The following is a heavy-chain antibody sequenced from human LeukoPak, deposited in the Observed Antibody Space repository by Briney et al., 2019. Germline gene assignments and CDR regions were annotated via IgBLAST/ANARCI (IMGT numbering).Heavy chain of an antibody. V-gene: IGHV1-18*01. D-gene: IGHD4-17*01. Sequence: GASVKVSCKASGYTFTSYGISWVRQAPGQGLEWMGWISAYNGNTNYAQKLQGRVTMTTDTSTSTAYMELRSLRSDDTAVYYGARGGLPSGDYVLDEYFQHWGQGTLVTVSS. CDR1: GYTFTSYG. CDR2: ISAYNGNT. CDR3: ARGGLPSGDYVLDEYFQH. J-gene: IGHJ1*01.